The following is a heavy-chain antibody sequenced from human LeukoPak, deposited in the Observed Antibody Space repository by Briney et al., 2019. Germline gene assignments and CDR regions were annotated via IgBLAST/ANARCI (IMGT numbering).Heavy chain of an antibody. CDR3: ARRGYGGKGAFDI. J-gene: IGHJ3*02. Sequence: SETLSLTCTVSGGSISSYYWSWIRQPPGKGLEWIAYIYYSGSTNYSPSLKSRVTISVGTSKNQFSLKLSSVTAADTAVYYCARRGYGGKGAFDIWGQGTMVTVSS. CDR2: IYYSGST. D-gene: IGHD4-23*01. CDR1: GGSISSYY. V-gene: IGHV4-59*08.